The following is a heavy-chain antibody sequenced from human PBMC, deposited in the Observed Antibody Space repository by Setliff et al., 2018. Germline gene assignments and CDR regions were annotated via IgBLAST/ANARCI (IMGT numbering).Heavy chain of an antibody. CDR2: ISIYTGNA. D-gene: IGHD2-2*01. V-gene: IGHV1-18*01. CDR1: GYTFSDYG. Sequence: ASVKVSCKASGYTFSDYGITWVRQAPGQGLEWMGWISIYTGNAYYAHKLQGRVTMTTETSTDTAYLELRSLRSDETAVYYCSSLVRYCTTTSCQRLSGGEYWGQGTRVTVSS. J-gene: IGHJ4*02. CDR3: SSLVRYCTTTSCQRLSGGEY.